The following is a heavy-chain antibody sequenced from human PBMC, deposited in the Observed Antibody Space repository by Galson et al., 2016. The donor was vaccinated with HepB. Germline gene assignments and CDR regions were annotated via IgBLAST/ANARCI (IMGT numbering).Heavy chain of an antibody. J-gene: IGHJ4*02. D-gene: IGHD5/OR15-5a*01. CDR1: GFTFSNYG. CDR2: ISYDGGYK. Sequence: SLRLSCAASGFTFSNYGMHWVRQVPGKGLEWVAVISYDGGYKHYTDSVKGRFTISRDNSKNTLYLQMDSLRAEDTAVYYCAVLSTNPLFDYWGQGTLVAVSS. V-gene: IGHV3-30*03. CDR3: AVLSTNPLFDY.